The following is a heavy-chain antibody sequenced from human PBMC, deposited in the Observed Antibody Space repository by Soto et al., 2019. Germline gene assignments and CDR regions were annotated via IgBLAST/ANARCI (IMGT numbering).Heavy chain of an antibody. CDR2: INPNSGGT. Sequence: ASVKVSCKASGYTFTGYYMHWARQAPGQGLEWMGWINPNSGGTNYAQKFQGWVTMTRDTSISTAYMELSRLRSDDTAVYYCARVAAAAPYYGMDVWGQGTTVTVSS. CDR3: ARVAAAAPYYGMDV. D-gene: IGHD6-13*01. CDR1: GYTFTGYY. V-gene: IGHV1-2*04. J-gene: IGHJ6*02.